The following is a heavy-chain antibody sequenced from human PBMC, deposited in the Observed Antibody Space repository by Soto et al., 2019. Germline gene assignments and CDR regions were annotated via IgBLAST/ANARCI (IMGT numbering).Heavy chain of an antibody. CDR2: IRSKAYGGTT. D-gene: IGHD1-7*01. V-gene: IGHV3-49*04. CDR1: GFTFGDYA. Sequence: GGSLRLSCTASGFTFGDYAMSWVRQAPGKGLEWVGFIRSKAYGGTTEYAASVKGRFTISRDDSKSIAYLQMNSLKTEDTAVYYCTRLTGTTPARFDYWGQGTLVTVSS. CDR3: TRLTGTTPARFDY. J-gene: IGHJ4*02.